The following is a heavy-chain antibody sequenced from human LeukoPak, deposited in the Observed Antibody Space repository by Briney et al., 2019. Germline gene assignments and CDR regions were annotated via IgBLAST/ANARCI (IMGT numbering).Heavy chain of an antibody. CDR3: ARGLLGHAFDI. V-gene: IGHV1-69*05. J-gene: IGHJ3*02. CDR1: GGTFSGYA. Sequence: ASVKVSCKASGGTFSGYAISWVRQAPGQGLEWMGGIIPIFGTANYAQKFQGRVTITTDESTSTAYMELSSLRSEDTAVYYCARGLLGHAFDIWGQGTMVTVSS. CDR2: IIPIFGTA.